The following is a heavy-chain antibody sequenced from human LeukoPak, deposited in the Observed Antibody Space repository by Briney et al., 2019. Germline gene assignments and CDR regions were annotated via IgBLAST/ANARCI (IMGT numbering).Heavy chain of an antibody. CDR3: ARDPGIVVVPAAAWYFDY. CDR2: IKQDGSEK. CDR1: GFTFSSYW. Sequence: PGGSLRLSCAASGFTFSSYWMSWVRQAPGKGLEWVANIKQDGSEKYYVDSVKGRLTISRDNAKNSLYLQMNSLRAEDTAVYYCARDPGIVVVPAAAWYFDYWGQGTLVTVSS. D-gene: IGHD2-2*01. J-gene: IGHJ4*02. V-gene: IGHV3-7*01.